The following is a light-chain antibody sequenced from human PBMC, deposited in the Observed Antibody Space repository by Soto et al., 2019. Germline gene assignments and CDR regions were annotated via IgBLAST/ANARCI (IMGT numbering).Light chain of an antibody. Sequence: QSVLTQPPSASGTPGQRVTISCSGGSSNIGTNAVNWYQQLPGTAPKLLIYNNNQRPSGAPDRFSGSKPDTLASLALNGRKFEDEAIYYWAAGDDGLNGYVSEPGTKVPVL. V-gene: IGLV1-44*01. CDR3: AAGDDGLNGYV. CDR1: SSNIGTNA. CDR2: NNN. J-gene: IGLJ1*01.